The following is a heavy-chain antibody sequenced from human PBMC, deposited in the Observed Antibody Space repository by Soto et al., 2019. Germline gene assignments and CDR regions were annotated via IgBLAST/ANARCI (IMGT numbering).Heavy chain of an antibody. CDR1: GFTFSDYS. D-gene: IGHD6-13*01. CDR3: ATDYIAATDTVFDS. V-gene: IGHV3-11*01. J-gene: IGHJ4*02. CDR2: ISGSGTTM. Sequence: QVQLVDSGGGLVKPAGSLRLSCAASGFTFSDYSMSWIRQAPGKGLEWVSYISGSGTTMYYADSVKGRFTISRDNAKKTLYLQMNSLRAEDTAVYYCATDYIAATDTVFDSCGQGTLGTVSS.